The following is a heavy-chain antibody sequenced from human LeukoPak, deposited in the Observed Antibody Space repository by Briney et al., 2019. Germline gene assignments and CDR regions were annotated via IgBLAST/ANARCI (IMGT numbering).Heavy chain of an antibody. V-gene: IGHV4-34*01. Sequence: GSLRLSCAASGFTVSSNYMSWVRQPPGKGLEWIGEINHSGSTNYNPSLKSRVTISVDTSKNQFSLKLSSVTAADTAVYYCARGRPKWDIVVVPAAIGRIYFDYWGQGTLVTVSS. D-gene: IGHD2-2*02. CDR1: GFTVSSNY. CDR2: INHSGST. CDR3: ARGRPKWDIVVVPAAIGRIYFDY. J-gene: IGHJ4*02.